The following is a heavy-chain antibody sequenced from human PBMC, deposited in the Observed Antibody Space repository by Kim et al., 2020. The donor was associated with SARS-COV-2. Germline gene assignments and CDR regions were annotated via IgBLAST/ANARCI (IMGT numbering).Heavy chain of an antibody. CDR3: ARGENSSGWTHYYYYGMDV. Sequence: GRFTIARDNSKNTLYLQMNSLRAEDTAVYYCARGENSSGWTHYYYYGMDVWGQGTTVTVSS. J-gene: IGHJ6*02. V-gene: IGHV3-30*01. D-gene: IGHD6-19*01.